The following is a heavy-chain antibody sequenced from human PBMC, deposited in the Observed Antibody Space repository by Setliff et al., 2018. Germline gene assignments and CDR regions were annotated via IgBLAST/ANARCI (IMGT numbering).Heavy chain of an antibody. CDR3: ARALTLYDSSGYYLVPNTFDI. Sequence: PGGSLRLSCAASGFTFSDYYMSWIRQAPGKGLEWVSYISSSNTNYTNYADSVKGRFTISRDNAKNSLYLQMNSLRAEDTAVYYCARALTLYDSSGYYLVPNTFDIWGQGTMVTVSS. J-gene: IGHJ3*02. D-gene: IGHD3-22*01. CDR2: ISSSNTNYT. CDR1: GFTFSDYY. V-gene: IGHV3-11*06.